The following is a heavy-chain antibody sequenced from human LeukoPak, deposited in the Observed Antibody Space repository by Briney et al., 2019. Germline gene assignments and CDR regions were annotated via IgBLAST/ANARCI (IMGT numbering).Heavy chain of an antibody. CDR2: IRSKAYRGTA. D-gene: IGHD5-18*01. CDR3: ARGPIPLWLYAGMDV. Sequence: GGSLRLSCTTFGFTFGDHAMSWVRQAPGKGLEWVGFIRSKAYRGTAEYAASVRGRFTISRDDYRSITYLQMDSLRSEDTGDYFCARGPIPLWLYAGMDVWGKGTRVTVSS. CDR1: GFTFGDHA. J-gene: IGHJ6*04. V-gene: IGHV3-49*04.